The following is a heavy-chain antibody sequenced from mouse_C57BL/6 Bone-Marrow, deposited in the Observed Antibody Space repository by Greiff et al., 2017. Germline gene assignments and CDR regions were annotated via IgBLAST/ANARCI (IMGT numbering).Heavy chain of an antibody. J-gene: IGHJ3*01. CDR3: TTYRCYGPY. D-gene: IGHD1-1*02. CDR2: IDPENGDT. CDR1: GFNIKDDY. Sequence: VQLKQSGAELVRPGASVKLSCTASGFNIKDDYMHWVKQRPEQGLEWIGWIDPENGDTEYASKFQGKATITADTSSNTAYLQLSSLTSEDTAVYYCTTYRCYGPYWGQGTLVTVSA. V-gene: IGHV14-4*01.